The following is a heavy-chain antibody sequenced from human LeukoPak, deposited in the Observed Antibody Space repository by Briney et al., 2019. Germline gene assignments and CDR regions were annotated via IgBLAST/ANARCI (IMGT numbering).Heavy chain of an antibody. J-gene: IGHJ4*02. CDR3: ARSPDLAVAEFDY. Sequence: ASVKVSCKASGYTFTNYAMNWVRHAPGQGLEWMGWINTNTGNPTYAQGFTGRFVFSLDTSVSTAYLQISSLKAEDTAVYYCARSPDLAVAEFDYWGQGTLVTASS. V-gene: IGHV7-4-1*02. D-gene: IGHD6-19*01. CDR1: GYTFTNYA. CDR2: INTNTGNP.